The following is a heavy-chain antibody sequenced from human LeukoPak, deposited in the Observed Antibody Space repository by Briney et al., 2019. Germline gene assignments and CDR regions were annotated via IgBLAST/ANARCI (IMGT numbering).Heavy chain of an antibody. J-gene: IGHJ4*02. CDR1: GGSSSSGDYY. D-gene: IGHD6-13*01. Sequence: QVQLQESGPGLVKPSQTLSLTCSVSGGSSSSGDYYWNWIRQPPGKGLEWIGYIYHSGSTYYSPSLKSRVTISVDRSKSQFSLKLSSVTAADTAVYFCATLAAAGYYFDYWGQGTLVTVSS. CDR2: IYHSGST. V-gene: IGHV4-30-2*01. CDR3: ATLAAAGYYFDY.